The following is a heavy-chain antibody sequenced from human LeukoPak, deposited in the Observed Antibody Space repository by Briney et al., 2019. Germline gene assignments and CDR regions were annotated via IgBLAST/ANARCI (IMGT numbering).Heavy chain of an antibody. CDR1: GYIFTTYF. D-gene: IGHD3-22*01. CDR2: INPNSADT. J-gene: IGHJ3*02. CDR3: ARDNYSTMNAFDI. Sequence: ASVKVSCKASGYIFTTYFIHWVRQAPGQGLEWMGWINPNSADTRYIQKFQGRVTMTRDTSISTAYMELSRLTSDDTAVYYCARDNYSTMNAFDIWGQGTMVTISS. V-gene: IGHV1-2*02.